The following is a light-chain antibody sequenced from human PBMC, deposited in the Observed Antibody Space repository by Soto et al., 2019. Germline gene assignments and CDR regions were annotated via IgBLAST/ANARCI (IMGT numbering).Light chain of an antibody. J-gene: IGKJ3*01. CDR1: QSVNSRY. CDR2: GAS. V-gene: IGKV3-20*01. Sequence: EIVLTQSPGTLSLSPGERATLSCRASQSVNSRYLAWYQQKPGQAPRLLIYGASSGATGIPDRFSGSVSGTDFSLTISRLEPEDFAVYYCQQYTLSRFTFGPGTKVDIK. CDR3: QQYTLSRFT.